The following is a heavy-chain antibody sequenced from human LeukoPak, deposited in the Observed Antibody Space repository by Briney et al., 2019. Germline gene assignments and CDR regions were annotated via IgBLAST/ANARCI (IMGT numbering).Heavy chain of an antibody. CDR1: GYSFTSYW. CDR3: AAGYSSSLGAFDI. J-gene: IGHJ3*02. Sequence: GESPKISCKGSGYSFTSYWITWVRQMSGKGLEWMGRIGPSDSYTNYSPSFQGHVTISADKSISTAYLQWSSLKASDTAMYYCAAGYSSSLGAFDIWGQGTMVTVSS. CDR2: IGPSDSYT. D-gene: IGHD6-13*01. V-gene: IGHV5-10-1*01.